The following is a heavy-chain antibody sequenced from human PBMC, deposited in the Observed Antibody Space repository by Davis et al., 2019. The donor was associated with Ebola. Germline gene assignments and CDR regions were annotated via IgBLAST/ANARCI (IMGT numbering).Heavy chain of an antibody. CDR1: GYTFTSYD. CDR2: MNPNSGNT. Sequence: ASVKVSCKASGYTFTSYDINWVRQATGQGLEWMGWMNPNSGNTGYAQKFQGRVTMTRSTSISTAYMELSSLGSEDTAVYYCARGPRIAARSSPTKNWFDPWGQGTLVTVSS. D-gene: IGHD6-6*01. J-gene: IGHJ5*02. CDR3: ARGPRIAARSSPTKNWFDP. V-gene: IGHV1-8*01.